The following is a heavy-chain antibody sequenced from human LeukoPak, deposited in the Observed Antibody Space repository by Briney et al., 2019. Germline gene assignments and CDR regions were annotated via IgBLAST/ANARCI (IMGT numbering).Heavy chain of an antibody. J-gene: IGHJ6*02. V-gene: IGHV3-48*04. CDR1: GFTFSSYS. CDR3: ARRFNGHFDWLPTLYYYYGMDV. Sequence: GGSLRLSCAASGFTFSSYSMNWVRQAPGKGLEWVSYISSSSSTIYYADSVKGRFTISRDNAKNSLYLQMNSLRAEDTAVYYCARRFNGHFDWLPTLYYYYGMDVWGQGTMVTVSS. D-gene: IGHD3-9*01. CDR2: ISSSSSTI.